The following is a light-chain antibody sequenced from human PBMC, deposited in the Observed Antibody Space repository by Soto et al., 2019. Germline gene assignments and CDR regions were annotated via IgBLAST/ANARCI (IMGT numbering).Light chain of an antibody. J-gene: IGLJ1*01. Sequence: QSVLPQPPSVSGTPGQRVTISCSGSRSNIGSNNVYWYQQLPGTAPKLLIYSNNQRPSGVPDRFSGSKSGTSASLAISGLQSQDEADYYCAAWDDILNGVYVFGPGTKVTVL. CDR3: AAWDDILNGVYV. V-gene: IGLV1-44*01. CDR1: RSNIGSNN. CDR2: SNN.